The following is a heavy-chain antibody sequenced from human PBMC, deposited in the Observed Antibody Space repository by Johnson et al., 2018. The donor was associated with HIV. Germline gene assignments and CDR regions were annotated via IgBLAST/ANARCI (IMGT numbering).Heavy chain of an antibody. J-gene: IGHJ3*02. CDR2: ISRSGTTI. CDR1: GFTFSSYA. Sequence: VQLVESGGGVVQPGRSLRLSCAASGFTFSSYAMHWVRQAPGKGLEWVSYISRSGTTIYYADSVKGRFTISRDNAKNSLYRQMNSLRAEDTAVYYCARVGADAFDIGGQGKMVTVSS. CDR3: ARVGADAFDI. D-gene: IGHD1-26*01. V-gene: IGHV3-48*04.